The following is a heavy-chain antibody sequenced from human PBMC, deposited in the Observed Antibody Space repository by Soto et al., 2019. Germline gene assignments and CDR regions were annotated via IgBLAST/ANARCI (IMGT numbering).Heavy chain of an antibody. V-gene: IGHV1-69*02. CDR2: IIPIPGIA. Sequence: SVKVSCKASGGTFSSYTISWVRQAPGQGLEWMGRIIPIPGIANYAQKFQGRVTITADKSTSTAYMELSSLRSEDTAVYYCARSDAYYGPDTEFDYWGQGTLVTVSS. D-gene: IGHD3-10*01. CDR3: ARSDAYYGPDTEFDY. CDR1: GGTFSSYT. J-gene: IGHJ4*02.